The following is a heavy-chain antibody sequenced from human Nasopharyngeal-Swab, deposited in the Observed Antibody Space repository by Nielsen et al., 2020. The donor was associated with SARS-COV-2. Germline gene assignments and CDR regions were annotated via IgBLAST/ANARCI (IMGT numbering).Heavy chain of an antibody. V-gene: IGHV4-59*08. CDR2: IYYSGST. J-gene: IGHJ4*02. CDR3: ARHTVATPISHYFDY. Sequence: ETLSLTCTVSGGSISSYYWSWIRQPPGKGLEWIGYIYYSGSTNYNPSLKSRVTISVDTSKNQFSLKLGSVTAADTAVYYCARHTVATPISHYFDYWGQGTLVTVSS. CDR1: GGSISSYY. D-gene: IGHD4-17*01.